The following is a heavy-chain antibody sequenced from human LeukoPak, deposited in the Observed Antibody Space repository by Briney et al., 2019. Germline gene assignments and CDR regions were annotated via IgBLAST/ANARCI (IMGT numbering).Heavy chain of an antibody. CDR3: ARVVAAAGTSWFDP. D-gene: IGHD6-13*01. CDR1: GYTFTGYY. V-gene: IGHV1-2*02. Sequence: ASVTVSCKASGYTFTGYYMHWVRQAPGQGLEWMGWINPNSGGTNYAQKFQGRVTMTRDTSISTAYMELGRRRSDDTAVYYCARVVAAAGTSWFDPWGQGTLVTVSS. J-gene: IGHJ5*02. CDR2: INPNSGGT.